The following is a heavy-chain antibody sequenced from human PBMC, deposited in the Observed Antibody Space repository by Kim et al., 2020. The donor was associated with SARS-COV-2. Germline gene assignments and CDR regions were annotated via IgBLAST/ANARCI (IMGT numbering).Heavy chain of an antibody. J-gene: IGHJ4*02. CDR2: IRSKAYGGTT. D-gene: IGHD1-26*01. Sequence: GGSLRLSCTASGFTFGDYAMSWFRQAPGKGLEWVGFIRSKAYGGTTEYAASVKGRFTISRDDSKSIAYLQMNSLKTEDTAVYYCTRDLRDSIVGATLADYWGQGTLVTVSS. V-gene: IGHV3-49*03. CDR3: TRDLRDSIVGATLADY. CDR1: GFTFGDYA.